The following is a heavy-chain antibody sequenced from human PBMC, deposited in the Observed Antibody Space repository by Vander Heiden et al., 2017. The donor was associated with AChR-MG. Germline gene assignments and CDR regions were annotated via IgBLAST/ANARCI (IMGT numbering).Heavy chain of an antibody. J-gene: IGHJ2*01. CDR3: AKAERRTVVAAAKINWYFDL. Sequence: EVQLLEPGGGLVQPGGYLRLSCAASGFTFSSYAMSWVRQAPGKGLEWVSGISGSGGSTYYADSVKGRFTISRDNSKNTLYLQMNSLRAEDTAVCYCAKAERRTVVAAAKINWYFDLWGRGTLVTVSS. CDR2: ISGSGGST. D-gene: IGHD2-2*01. V-gene: IGHV3-23*01. CDR1: GFTFSSYA.